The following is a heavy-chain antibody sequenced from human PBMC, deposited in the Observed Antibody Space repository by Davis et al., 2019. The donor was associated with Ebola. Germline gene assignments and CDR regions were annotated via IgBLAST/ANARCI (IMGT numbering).Heavy chain of an antibody. D-gene: IGHD2-2*01. Sequence: PGGSLRLSCAASGFTFSSYAMTWVRQAPGKGLEWVSSISGSAGTTYYADSVRGRFTISRDNSNNMLYLQMNNLRVEDTALYYCVQGTTSCHVWGQGTLVTVSS. CDR3: VQGTTSCHV. CDR1: GFTFSSYA. V-gene: IGHV3-23*01. J-gene: IGHJ4*02. CDR2: ISGSAGTT.